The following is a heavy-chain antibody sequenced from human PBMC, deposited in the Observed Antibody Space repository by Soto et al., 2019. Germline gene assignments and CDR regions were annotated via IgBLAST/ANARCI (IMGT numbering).Heavy chain of an antibody. CDR3: AQTLGLAVSGPGRFDL. V-gene: IGHV1-69*12. Sequence: QVQLVQSGTEVKKPGSSVKVSCKASGGTFSRYAINWVRQAPGQGLEWMGGIIPMFGTANYVQTFQGRVTITADEXTXXAYMELRRLRSEDTAVYYCAQTLGLAVSGPGRFDLWGRGTLVTVTS. J-gene: IGHJ2*01. D-gene: IGHD6-19*01. CDR2: IIPMFGTA. CDR1: GGTFSRYA.